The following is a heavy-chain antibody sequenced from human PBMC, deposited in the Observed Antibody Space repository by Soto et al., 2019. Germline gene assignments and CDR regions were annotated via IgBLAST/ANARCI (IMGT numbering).Heavy chain of an antibody. D-gene: IGHD6-19*01. CDR2: INSNGSST. CDR1: GFTFISFW. CDR3: TRVALADTRYSWFDP. V-gene: IGHV3-74*01. Sequence: GGSLRLSCECSGFTFISFWMHWVRQAPGKELVWVSRINSNGSSTDYADSVKGRFTISRDNAKNTLYLQMNSLRVEDTAVYYCTRVALADTRYSWFDPWGPGTLVTVSS. J-gene: IGHJ5*02.